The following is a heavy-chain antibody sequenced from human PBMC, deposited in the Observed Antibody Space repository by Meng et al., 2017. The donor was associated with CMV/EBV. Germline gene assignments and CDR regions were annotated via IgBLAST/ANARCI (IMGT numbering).Heavy chain of an antibody. V-gene: IGHV3-30*03. CDR1: GFMFSDYG. CDR2: ILKDGSDK. J-gene: IGHJ4*02. Sequence: VPRAEAGGGVVQSGVCLSLSCAVAGFMFSDYGMAWVRQAPGKAPEWVAFILKDGSDKFYRDSVKGRFTISRDPGKNTLYLQMDSLRPEDTAIYYCVRDGDSSNWPLDYWGQGTLVTVSS. D-gene: IGHD6-13*01. CDR3: VRDGDSSNWPLDY.